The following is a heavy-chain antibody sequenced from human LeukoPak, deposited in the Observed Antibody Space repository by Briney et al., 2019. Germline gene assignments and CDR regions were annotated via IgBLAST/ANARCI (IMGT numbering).Heavy chain of an antibody. Sequence: PGGSLRLSCEASGFTFSSYEMNWVRQAPGKGLEWVSYISSSGKTIYHADSTKGRFTVSRDNAKNSLYLQMNSLRAEDTAVYYCATTSIAAAVPGCFDYWGQGTLVTVFS. CDR1: GFTFSSYE. J-gene: IGHJ4*02. CDR3: ATTSIAAAVPGCFDY. CDR2: ISSSGKTI. V-gene: IGHV3-48*03. D-gene: IGHD6-13*01.